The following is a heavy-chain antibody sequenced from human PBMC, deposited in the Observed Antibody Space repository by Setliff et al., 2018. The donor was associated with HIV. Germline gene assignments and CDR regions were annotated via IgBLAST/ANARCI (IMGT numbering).Heavy chain of an antibody. J-gene: IGHJ4*02. CDR1: GFTFTMYS. D-gene: IGHD5-12*01. CDR2: ISSRSSTI. Sequence: GGSLRLSCGASGFTFTMYSMNWVRQVPGKGLEWVSHISSRSSTIYYADSVKGRFTISRDNSKNTMYLQMNTLRVEDTVVYYCARDPPGSGFHLDYWGQGTPVTVSS. CDR3: ARDPPGSGFHLDY. V-gene: IGHV3-48*01.